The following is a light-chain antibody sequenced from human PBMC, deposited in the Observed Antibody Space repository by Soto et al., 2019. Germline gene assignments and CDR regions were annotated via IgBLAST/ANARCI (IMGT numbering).Light chain of an antibody. CDR1: QSLVHRDGNTY. Sequence: EIVMTQTPLSSRVTLGQPASISCRSSQSLVHRDGNTYLSWLHQRPGQPPRLLIYMISDRFSGVPDRFSGSGAGTDFTLKISRVEAEDVVVYYCMQATQPYTFGQGTKLEIE. J-gene: IGKJ2*01. CDR2: MIS. V-gene: IGKV2-24*01. CDR3: MQATQPYT.